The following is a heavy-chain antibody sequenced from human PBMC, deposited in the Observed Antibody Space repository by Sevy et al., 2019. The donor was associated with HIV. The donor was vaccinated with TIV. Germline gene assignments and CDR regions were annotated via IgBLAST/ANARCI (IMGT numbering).Heavy chain of an antibody. CDR2: ISPHNGDT. D-gene: IGHD2-15*01. CDR3: ARAYCSGGRCYSLAY. Sequence: ASVKVFCEASGYIFTTYRIRWVRQAPGQGLEWLGWISPHNGDTNYVQKFQGRVTMITDTSTSTAFMELRSLRADDTAAYYCARAYCSGGRCYSLAYRGQGTLVTVSS. J-gene: IGHJ4*02. V-gene: IGHV1-18*01. CDR1: GYIFTTYR.